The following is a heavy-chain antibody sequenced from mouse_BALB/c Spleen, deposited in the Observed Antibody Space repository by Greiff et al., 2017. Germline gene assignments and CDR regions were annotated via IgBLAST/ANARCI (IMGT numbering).Heavy chain of an antibody. V-gene: IGHV7-3*02. J-gene: IGHJ1*01. CDR1: GFTFTDYY. CDR2: IRNKANGYTT. Sequence: EVNVVESGGGLVQPGGSLRLSCATSGFTFTDYYMSWVRQPPGKALEWLGFIRNKANGYTTEYSASVKGRFTISRDNSQSILYLQMNTLRAEDSATYYCARGELGPWYVDVWGAGTTVTVSS. CDR3: ARGELGPWYVDV. D-gene: IGHD4-1*01.